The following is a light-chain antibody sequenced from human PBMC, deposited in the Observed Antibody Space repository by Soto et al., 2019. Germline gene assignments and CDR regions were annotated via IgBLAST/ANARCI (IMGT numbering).Light chain of an antibody. J-gene: IGKJ5*01. CDR2: GAS. CDR1: QSINSN. Sequence: IVMTQSPATLSVSPGERATLSCRASQSINSNLAWFQQKPGRAPRLLIFGASTRATDIPARFSGSGSGTEFTLTISSLQSEDFAVYYCQQYNNWPPTFGQGTRLEIK. CDR3: QQYNNWPPT. V-gene: IGKV3-15*01.